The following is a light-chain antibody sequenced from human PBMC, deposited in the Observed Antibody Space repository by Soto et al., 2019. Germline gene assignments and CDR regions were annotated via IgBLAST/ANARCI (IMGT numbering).Light chain of an antibody. Sequence: EIVLTQSPATLSLSPGERATLSCRASQSVSSYLAWYQQKPGQAHRLLIYDASNRATGIPARFSGSGSGTDFTLTISSLEPEDFAVYYCQQRGSWPFTFGPGTKVDSK. CDR2: DAS. CDR1: QSVSSY. CDR3: QQRGSWPFT. J-gene: IGKJ3*01. V-gene: IGKV3-11*01.